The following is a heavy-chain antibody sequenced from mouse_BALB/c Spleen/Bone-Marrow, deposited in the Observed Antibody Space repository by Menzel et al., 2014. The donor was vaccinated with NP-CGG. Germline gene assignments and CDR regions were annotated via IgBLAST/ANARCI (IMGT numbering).Heavy chain of an antibody. J-gene: IGHJ2*01. Sequence: VQLQQSGAELVRPGASVKLSCKASGYTFTSYWINWVKQRPGQGLEWIGNIYPSDSYTSYNQKFKDKATLTVDKSSSTAYMQLSSPTSEDSAVYYCTRTYDYDEGGFDYWGQGTTPTVSS. D-gene: IGHD2-4*01. CDR1: GYTFTSYW. V-gene: IGHV1-69*02. CDR2: IYPSDSYT. CDR3: TRTYDYDEGGFDY.